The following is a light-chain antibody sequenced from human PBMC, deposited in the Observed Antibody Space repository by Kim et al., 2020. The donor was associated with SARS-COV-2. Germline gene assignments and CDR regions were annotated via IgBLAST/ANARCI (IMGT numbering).Light chain of an antibody. CDR1: QSISSF. J-gene: IGKJ4*01. CDR2: GAS. Sequence: ASVGDRVTITCRASQSISSFLNWYQQKPGKAPKLLIYGASSLQSGVPSRFSASESGTDFTLTITSLQPEDFATYYCQQSYSAPLTFGGGTKVDIK. CDR3: QQSYSAPLT. V-gene: IGKV1-39*01.